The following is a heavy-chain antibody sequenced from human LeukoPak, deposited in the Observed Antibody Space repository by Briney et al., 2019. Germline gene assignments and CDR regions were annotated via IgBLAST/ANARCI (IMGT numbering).Heavy chain of an antibody. CDR2: ISGSGGST. J-gene: IGHJ4*02. CDR1: GLTFSSQA. D-gene: IGHD3-22*01. CDR3: AKSDYYDSSGYYYGSDY. V-gene: IGHV3-23*01. Sequence: GGSLRLSCAASGLTFSSQAINWVRQAPGKGLEWVSGISGSGGSTYYADSVKGRFTISRDNSKNTLYVQMNSLRAEDTAVYYCAKSDYYDSSGYYYGSDYWGQGTLVTVSS.